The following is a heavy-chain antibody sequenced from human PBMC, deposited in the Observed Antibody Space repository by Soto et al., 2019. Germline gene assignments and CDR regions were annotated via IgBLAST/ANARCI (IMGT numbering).Heavy chain of an antibody. J-gene: IGHJ6*03. CDR2: INENGSRK. Sequence: GGSLRLSCAASGFTFSSYAMSWVRQAPGKGLEWVADINENGSRKYYVDSVKGRFTISRDNAKNTLYLQMNSLRAEDTAVYYCAREVLRYFDWAPLYYCMGVWGKGTTVTVSS. CDR3: AREVLRYFDWAPLYYCMGV. CDR1: GFTFSSYA. V-gene: IGHV3-23*01. D-gene: IGHD3-9*01.